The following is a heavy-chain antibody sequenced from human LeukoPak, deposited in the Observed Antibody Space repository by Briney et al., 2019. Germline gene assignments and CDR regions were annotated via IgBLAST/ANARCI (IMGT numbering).Heavy chain of an antibody. Sequence: SGGSLRLSCAASGFTFSDYYMSWIRQAPGKGLEWVSYISSSGSTIYYADSVKGRFTISRDNAKSSLYLQMNSLRAEDTAVYYCARAVNSPQRTRGLFDYWGQGTLVTVSS. CDR3: ARAVNSPQRTRGLFDY. D-gene: IGHD2-21*01. CDR2: ISSSGSTI. J-gene: IGHJ4*02. V-gene: IGHV3-11*01. CDR1: GFTFSDYY.